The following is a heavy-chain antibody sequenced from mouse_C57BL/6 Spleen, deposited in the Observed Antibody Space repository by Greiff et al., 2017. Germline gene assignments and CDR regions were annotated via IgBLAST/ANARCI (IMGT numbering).Heavy chain of an antibody. CDR2: ISNGGGST. CDR1: GFTFSDYY. V-gene: IGHV5-12*01. Sequence: EVHLVESGGGLVQPGGSLKLSCAASGFTFSDYYMYWVRQTPEKRLEWVAYISNGGGSTYYPDTVKGRFTISRDNAKNTLYLQMSRLKSEDTAMYYCASYLFAYWGQGTLVTVSA. D-gene: IGHD5-5*01. CDR3: ASYLFAY. J-gene: IGHJ3*01.